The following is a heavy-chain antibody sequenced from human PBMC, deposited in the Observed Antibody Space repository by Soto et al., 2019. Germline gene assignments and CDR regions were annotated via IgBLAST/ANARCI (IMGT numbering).Heavy chain of an antibody. CDR1: GGTFSSYA. CDR3: ARVACSGGSCYSGYYYYGMDV. J-gene: IGHJ6*02. D-gene: IGHD2-15*01. Sequence: QVQLVQSGAEVKKPGSSVKLSCKASGGTFSSYAISWVRQAPGQGLEWMGGIIPIFGTANYAQKFQGRVTITADESTSTAYMELSSLRSEDTAVYYCARVACSGGSCYSGYYYYGMDVWGQGTTVTVSS. V-gene: IGHV1-69*12. CDR2: IIPIFGTA.